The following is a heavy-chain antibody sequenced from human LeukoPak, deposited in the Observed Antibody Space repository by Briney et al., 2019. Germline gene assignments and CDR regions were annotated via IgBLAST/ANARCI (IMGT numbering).Heavy chain of an antibody. V-gene: IGHV3-30*04. CDR3: ARHRTASDY. CDR2: K. CDR1: GFTFSSYA. D-gene: IGHD3-16*02. Sequence: PGGSLRLSCAASGFTFSSYAMHWVRQAPGKGLEWVAVKYYADSVKGRFTISRDNSKNTLYLQMNSLRAEDTAVYYCARHRTASDYWGQGTLVTVSS. J-gene: IGHJ4*02.